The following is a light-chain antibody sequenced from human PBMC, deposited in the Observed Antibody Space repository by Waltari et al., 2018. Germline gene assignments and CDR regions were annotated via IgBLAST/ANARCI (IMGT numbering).Light chain of an antibody. CDR3: QQRRNWPPLT. Sequence: ETVLTQSPATLPLSPGERATISCRASEAISIFLAWYQQKPGQAPRLLIYDASNRATGIPARFSGSGSGTDFTLTISSLEPEDFALYYCQQRRNWPPLTFGGGTKVE. J-gene: IGKJ4*01. CDR2: DAS. V-gene: IGKV3-11*01. CDR1: EAISIF.